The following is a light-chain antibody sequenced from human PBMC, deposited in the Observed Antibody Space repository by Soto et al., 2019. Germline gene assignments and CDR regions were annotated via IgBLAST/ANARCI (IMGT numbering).Light chain of an antibody. J-gene: IGLJ3*02. V-gene: IGLV1-44*01. CDR2: RND. Sequence: QSVLTQPPSVSGTPGLRVNISCSGGISNIGKDTVNWYQQLPGTAPKLLIYRNDQRPSGVPDRFSGSKSGTSASLAISGLRSEDEADYYCAAWDDSLVGVFGGGTKLTVL. CDR1: ISNIGKDT. CDR3: AAWDDSLVGV.